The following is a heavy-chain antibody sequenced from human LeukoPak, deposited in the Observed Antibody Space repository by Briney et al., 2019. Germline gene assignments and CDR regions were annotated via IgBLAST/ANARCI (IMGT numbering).Heavy chain of an antibody. J-gene: IGHJ4*02. V-gene: IGHV4-39*07. Sequence: PSETLSLTCAVSGGSISSSSYYWGWIRQPPGKGLEWIGSIYYSGSTYYNPSLKSRVTISVDTSKNQFSLKLSSVTAADTAVYYCARASKNDYSYYFDYWGQGTLVTVSS. CDR2: IYYSGST. CDR1: GGSISSSSYY. D-gene: IGHD4-11*01. CDR3: ARASKNDYSYYFDY.